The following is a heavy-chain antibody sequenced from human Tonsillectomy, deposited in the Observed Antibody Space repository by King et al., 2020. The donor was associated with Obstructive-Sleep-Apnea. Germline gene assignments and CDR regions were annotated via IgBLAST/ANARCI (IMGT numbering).Heavy chain of an antibody. Sequence: VQLVESGGGVVQPGRSLRLSCAASGFTFSGYDMHWVRQAPGKGLEWVAVISYDGINKYYADSVKGRFIISRDNSKNTLYLQVNSLRAEDTAGYYCAKEGGVNTVTTPFDYWGQGSLVTVSS. CDR1: GFTFSGYD. D-gene: IGHD4-17*01. CDR3: AKEGGVNTVTTPFDY. J-gene: IGHJ4*02. V-gene: IGHV3-30*18. CDR2: ISYDGINK.